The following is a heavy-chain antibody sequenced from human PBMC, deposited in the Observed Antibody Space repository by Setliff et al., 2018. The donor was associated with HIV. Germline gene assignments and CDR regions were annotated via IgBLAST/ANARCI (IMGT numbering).Heavy chain of an antibody. CDR3: ARHFRPLLLNDAFDI. V-gene: IGHV5-51*01. J-gene: IGHJ3*02. CDR1: GYSFTNSW. D-gene: IGHD3-22*01. CDR2: IYPGDSDT. Sequence: PGESLKISCKGSGYSFTNSWIGWVRQMPGKGLEWMGIIYPGDSDTRYSPSFQGQVTISADKSINTAYLQWSSLKASDTAMFYCARHFRPLLLNDAFDIWGQGTMVTVSS.